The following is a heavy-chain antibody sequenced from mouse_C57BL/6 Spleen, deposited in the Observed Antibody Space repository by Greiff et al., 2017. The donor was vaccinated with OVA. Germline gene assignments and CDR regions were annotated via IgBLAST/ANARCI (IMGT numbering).Heavy chain of an antibody. CDR3: ARSEKGYYYAMDY. Sequence: VQLQQPGAELVMPGASVKLSCKASGYTFTSYWMHWVKQRPGQGLEWIGEIDPSDSYTNYNQKFKGKSTLTVDKSSSTAYMQLSSLTSGDSAVYYCARSEKGYYYAMDYWGQGTSVTVSS. CDR2: IDPSDSYT. J-gene: IGHJ4*01. V-gene: IGHV1-69*01. CDR1: GYTFTSYW.